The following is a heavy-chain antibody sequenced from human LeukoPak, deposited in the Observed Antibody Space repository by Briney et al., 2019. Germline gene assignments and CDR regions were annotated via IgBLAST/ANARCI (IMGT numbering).Heavy chain of an antibody. CDR2: IYYSGST. Sequence: SETLSRTCTVSGGSISSYYWSWIRQPPGKGLEWIGYIYYSGSTNYNPSLKSRVTISVDTSKNQFSLKLSSVTAADTAVYYCARRVSSGYYYYFDYWGQGTLVTVSS. CDR1: GGSISSYY. CDR3: ARRVSSGYYYYFDY. J-gene: IGHJ4*02. D-gene: IGHD3-22*01. V-gene: IGHV4-59*08.